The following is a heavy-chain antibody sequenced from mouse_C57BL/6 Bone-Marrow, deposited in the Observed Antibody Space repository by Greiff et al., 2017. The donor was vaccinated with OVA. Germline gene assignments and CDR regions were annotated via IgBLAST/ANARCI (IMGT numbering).Heavy chain of an antibody. CDR2: ISDGGSYT. V-gene: IGHV5-4*01. CDR1: GFTFSSYA. Sequence: VQLKESGGGLVKPGGSLKLSCAASGFTFSSYAMSWVRQTPEKRLEWVATISDGGSYTYYPDNVKGRFTISRDNAKNNLYLQMSHLKSEDTAMYYCARLGLYAMDYWGQGTSVTVSS. CDR3: ARLGLYAMDY. J-gene: IGHJ4*01. D-gene: IGHD4-1*01.